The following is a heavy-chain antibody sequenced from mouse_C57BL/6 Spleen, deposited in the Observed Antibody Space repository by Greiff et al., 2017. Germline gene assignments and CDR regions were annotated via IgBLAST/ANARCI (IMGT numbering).Heavy chain of an antibody. D-gene: IGHD2-3*01. CDR3: ARLGGYYPYAMDY. V-gene: IGHV1-55*01. J-gene: IGHJ4*01. CDR1: GYTFTSYW. Sequence: VQLQQPGAELVKPGASVKMSCKASGYTFTSYWITWVKQRPGQGLEWIGDIYPGSGSTNYNEKFKSKATLTVDTSSSTAYMQLSSLTSEDSAVYYCARLGGYYPYAMDYWGQGTSVTVSS. CDR2: IYPGSGST.